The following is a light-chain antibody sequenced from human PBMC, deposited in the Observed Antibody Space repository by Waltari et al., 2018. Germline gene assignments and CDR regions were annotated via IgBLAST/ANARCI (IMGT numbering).Light chain of an antibody. V-gene: IGKV3-15*01. CDR3: QQYNNWTPGT. CDR2: GTS. Sequence: EIVMTQSPATLSVSPGEGATLSCRASQSVSSSLAWYQQKPGQAPRLLIYGTSTRATGIPARFSVSGSGTEFSLTISSLQSEDFAVYYCQQYNNWTPGTFGQGTKVEIK. CDR1: QSVSSS. J-gene: IGKJ1*01.